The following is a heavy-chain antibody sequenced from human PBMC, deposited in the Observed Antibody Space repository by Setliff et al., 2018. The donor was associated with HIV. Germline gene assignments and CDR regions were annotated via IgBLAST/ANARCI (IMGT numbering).Heavy chain of an antibody. D-gene: IGHD1-7*01. CDR2: INHTGST. J-gene: IGHJ6*03. V-gene: IGHV4-34*01. CDR1: GESVSGYY. CDR3: ARDRSNWNYGKNYMDV. Sequence: SETLSLTCAVFGESVSGYYWSWIRQPPGKGLEWSGEINHTGSTNYNPSLKSRVTISVDTSKNQFSLKLSSVTAADTAVYYCARDRSNWNYGKNYMDVWGKGTTVTVSS.